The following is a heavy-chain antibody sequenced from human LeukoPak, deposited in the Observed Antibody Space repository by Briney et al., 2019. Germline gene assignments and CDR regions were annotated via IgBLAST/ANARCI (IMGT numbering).Heavy chain of an antibody. Sequence: SETLSLTCTVSRXSISSYLWSWIRQPAGKGLEWIGRIYTSGSTNYNPSLKGRVAMSLDTSKNQFSLKVSSVTAADTAVYYCARAEMTPDAFDIWGQGTMVTVSS. V-gene: IGHV4-4*07. CDR1: RXSISSYL. CDR2: IYTSGST. J-gene: IGHJ3*02. CDR3: ARAEMTPDAFDI.